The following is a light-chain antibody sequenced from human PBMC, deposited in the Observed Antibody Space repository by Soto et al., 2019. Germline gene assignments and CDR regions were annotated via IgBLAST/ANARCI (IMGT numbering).Light chain of an antibody. CDR1: QDISSG. CDR3: QRGNSFQIT. CDR2: SAS. V-gene: IGKV1D-12*01. J-gene: IGKJ5*01. Sequence: DIQMTQSPSSVSASVGDRVTITCRASQDISSGLAWYQQKPGKAPKLLIYSASSLQSGVPSRFSGSESGTDFTLTISSLQPEDFATYFCQRGNSFQITFGQGTRLEIK.